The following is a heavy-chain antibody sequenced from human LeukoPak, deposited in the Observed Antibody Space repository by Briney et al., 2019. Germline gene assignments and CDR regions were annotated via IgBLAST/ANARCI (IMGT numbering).Heavy chain of an antibody. Sequence: GESLKISCQASGYIFTNYWIGWVRQMPGKGLEWMGIIYPGDSDTRYSPSFQGQVTISADKSISTAYLQWSSLKASDTAMYYCARLTTVVTPVDYWGQGTLVTVSS. CDR3: ARLTTVVTPVDY. CDR1: GYIFTNYW. D-gene: IGHD4-23*01. J-gene: IGHJ4*02. V-gene: IGHV5-51*01. CDR2: IYPGDSDT.